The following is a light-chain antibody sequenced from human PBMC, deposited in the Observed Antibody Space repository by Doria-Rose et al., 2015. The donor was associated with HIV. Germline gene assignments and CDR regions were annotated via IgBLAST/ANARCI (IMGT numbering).Light chain of an antibody. CDR3: HQYGTSWT. Sequence: TQSPGTLSLSPGERATLSCRASQSFSSTYLAWYQQKPGQAPSLLIYGGSTRATGIPDRFSASGSGTDFTLTINRLEPEDFALYYCHQYGTSWTFGQGTKVEI. V-gene: IGKV3-20*01. J-gene: IGKJ1*01. CDR1: QSFSSTY. CDR2: GGS.